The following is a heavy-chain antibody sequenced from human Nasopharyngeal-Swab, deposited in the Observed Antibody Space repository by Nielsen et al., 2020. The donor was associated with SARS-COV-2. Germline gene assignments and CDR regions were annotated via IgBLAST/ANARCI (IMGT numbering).Heavy chain of an antibody. CDR1: GGSFSDYY. Sequence: SETLSLTCAVYGGSFSDYYWSWIRQTPGKGLEWIGEISHSGSTNYNPSLKSRVTISVDASKNQFSLKMRSVTAADTAVYYCARDRGGVYYYYGMDVWGQGTTVTVSS. CDR3: ARDRGGVYYYYGMDV. CDR2: ISHSGST. V-gene: IGHV4-34*01. D-gene: IGHD3-10*01. J-gene: IGHJ6*02.